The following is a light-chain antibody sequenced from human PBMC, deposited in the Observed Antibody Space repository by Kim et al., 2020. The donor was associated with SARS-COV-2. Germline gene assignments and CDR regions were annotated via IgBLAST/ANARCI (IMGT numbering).Light chain of an antibody. Sequence: SLSPGERATLSCRASQSVGNSLAWFQQKPGQAPRLLIFETSNRDTGIPARFSGSGSGTGFTLTISSLEPEDFAVYYCQQRYDWPLTFGGGTKLEI. J-gene: IGKJ4*01. V-gene: IGKV3-11*01. CDR1: QSVGNS. CDR2: ETS. CDR3: QQRYDWPLT.